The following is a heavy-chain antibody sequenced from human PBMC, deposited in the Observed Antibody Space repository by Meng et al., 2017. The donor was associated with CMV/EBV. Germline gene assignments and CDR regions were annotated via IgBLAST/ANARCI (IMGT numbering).Heavy chain of an antibody. J-gene: IGHJ4*02. Sequence: GSLRLSCTVSGGSISSYYWSWIRQPPGKGLEWIGYIYYSGSTNYNPSLKSRVTISVDTSKNQFSLKLSSVTAADTAVYYCTTAPYDFWSDPKELDYWGQGSLVTVSS. CDR3: TTAPYDFWSDPKELDY. CDR2: IYYSGST. CDR1: GGSISSYY. D-gene: IGHD3-3*01. V-gene: IGHV4-59*01.